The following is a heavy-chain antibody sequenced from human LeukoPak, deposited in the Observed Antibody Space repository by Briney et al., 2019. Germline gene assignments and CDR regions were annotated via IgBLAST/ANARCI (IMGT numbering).Heavy chain of an antibody. CDR1: GFTFSSYS. Sequence: GGSLRLSCAASGFTFSSYSMNWVRQAPGKGLEWVSSISSSSSYIYYADSVKGRFTISRDNAKNSLYLQMNSLRAEDTAVYYCAKDATGSYYYMDVWGKGTTVTVSS. V-gene: IGHV3-21*01. CDR3: AKDATGSYYYMDV. J-gene: IGHJ6*03. CDR2: ISSSSSYI. D-gene: IGHD3-10*01.